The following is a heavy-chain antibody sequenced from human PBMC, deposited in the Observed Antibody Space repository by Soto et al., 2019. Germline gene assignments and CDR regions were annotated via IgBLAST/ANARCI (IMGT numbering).Heavy chain of an antibody. CDR1: GYTFTSYG. V-gene: IGHV1-18*01. D-gene: IGHD2-15*01. CDR3: ARDTDVVVVAAIVDYYYYGMDV. J-gene: IGHJ6*02. Sequence: ASVKVSCKASGYTFTSYGISWVRQAPGQGLEWMGWISAYNGNTNYAQKLQGRVTMTTDTSTSTAYMELRSLRSDDTAVYYCARDTDVVVVAAIVDYYYYGMDVWGQGTTVTVSS. CDR2: ISAYNGNT.